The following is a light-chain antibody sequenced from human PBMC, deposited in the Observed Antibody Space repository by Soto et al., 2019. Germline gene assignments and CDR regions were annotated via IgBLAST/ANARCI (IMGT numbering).Light chain of an antibody. CDR3: QQSYRTPHA. V-gene: IGKV1-39*01. CDR1: QSVSTY. J-gene: IGKJ3*01. Sequence: DIQMTQSPSSLYASVGDRVTIACRASQSVSTYVNWYQQKPGKAPQLLIYAASSLKTGVPSRFSGSGSGTDFTLTISSLQPEDSATFYCQQSYRTPHAFGPGTKVHI. CDR2: AAS.